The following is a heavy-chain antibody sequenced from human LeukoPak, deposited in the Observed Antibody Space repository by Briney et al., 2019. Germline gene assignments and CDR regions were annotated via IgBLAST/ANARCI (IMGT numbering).Heavy chain of an antibody. V-gene: IGHV4-59*08. Sequence: SETLSLTCTVSGGSINSYYWSWIRQPPGKGLEWIGYIYYSGSVNYNPSLKSRVTISVDTSKNQFSLKLSSVTAADTAVYYCARLGSYFDYWRQGTLVTVSS. CDR3: ARLGSYFDY. CDR1: GGSINSYY. CDR2: IYYSGSV. J-gene: IGHJ4*02.